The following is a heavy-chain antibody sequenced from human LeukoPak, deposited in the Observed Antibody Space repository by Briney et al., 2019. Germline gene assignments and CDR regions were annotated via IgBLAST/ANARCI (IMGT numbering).Heavy chain of an antibody. D-gene: IGHD4-23*01. CDR1: GYSFTSYW. J-gene: IGHJ3*02. V-gene: IGHV5-51*01. CDR2: IYPGDSDP. Sequence: GESLKISCKGSGYSFTSYWIGWGRQMPGKGLEWMGIIYPGDSDPRYSPSFQGRVTISADKSISTAYLQWSRLKGSDTAMYYCARHSRWNAFDIWGEGTMVTVSS. CDR3: ARHSRWNAFDI.